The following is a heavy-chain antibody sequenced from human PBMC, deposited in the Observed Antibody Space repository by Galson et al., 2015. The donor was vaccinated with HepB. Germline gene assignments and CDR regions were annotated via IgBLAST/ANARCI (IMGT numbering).Heavy chain of an antibody. V-gene: IGHV5-51*01. CDR1: GYSFISYW. Sequence: QSGAEVTKPGQSLKISCTGSGYSFISYWIGWVRQRPGKGLEWMGIIYPGDSGTRYSPSFEGQVAVSADKSITTAYLQWSSLKASDTAMYYCARGTTMIREVLVADALDMWGQGTRVTVSS. CDR2: IYPGDSGT. D-gene: IGHD3-10*01. J-gene: IGHJ3*02. CDR3: ARGTTMIREVLVADALDM.